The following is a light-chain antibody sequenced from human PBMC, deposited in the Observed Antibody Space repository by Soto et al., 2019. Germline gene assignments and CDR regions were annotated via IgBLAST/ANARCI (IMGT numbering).Light chain of an antibody. J-gene: IGKJ2*01. CDR3: QHYHNWPPYT. CDR2: GAT. CDR1: QSVSSH. Sequence: EIVMTQSPATLSVSPGERATLSCRASQSVSSHLVSYQQKPGEAPRRLVFGATTRATGIPARFCGSGSGTEFTLTISSLQSEDFAVYYYQHYHNWPPYTFGQGTKLEIK. V-gene: IGKV3-15*01.